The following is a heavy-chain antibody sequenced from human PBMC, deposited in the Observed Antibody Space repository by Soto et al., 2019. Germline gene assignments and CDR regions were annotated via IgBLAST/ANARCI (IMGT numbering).Heavy chain of an antibody. V-gene: IGHV1-8*01. CDR1: GYTFTTYH. J-gene: IGHJ6*02. CDR3: ARGVDAGVDV. D-gene: IGHD1-1*01. Sequence: QVQLVQSGAEVTKPGASVKVSCRASGYTFTTYHINWVRRATGQGLEWMGWMSPNSGATGYAQKFQGRVTMTRDTSISTAYMELSNLRSEDTAIYYCARGVDAGVDVWGQGTTVTVSS. CDR2: MSPNSGAT.